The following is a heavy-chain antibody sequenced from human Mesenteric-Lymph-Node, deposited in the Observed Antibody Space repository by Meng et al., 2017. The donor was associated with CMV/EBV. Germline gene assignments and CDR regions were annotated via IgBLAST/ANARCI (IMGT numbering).Heavy chain of an antibody. CDR3: ASISIAARPRYYYYYGMDV. V-gene: IGHV3-23*01. CDR2: VSGSGGST. J-gene: IGHJ6*02. CDR1: GFTFGSFA. D-gene: IGHD6-6*01. Sequence: GGSLRLSCAASGFTFGSFAISWVRQAPGKGLEWVSTVSGSGGSTYYADSVQGRFTISRDNSKNTLYLQMNSLRAEDTAVYYCASISIAARPRYYYYYGMDVWGQGTTVTVSS.